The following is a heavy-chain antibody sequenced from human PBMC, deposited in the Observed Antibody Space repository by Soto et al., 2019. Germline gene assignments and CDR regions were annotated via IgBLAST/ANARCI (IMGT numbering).Heavy chain of an antibody. J-gene: IGHJ4*02. Sequence: QVSLVQSGAEVKKPGASVKVSCKASGYTFTSYYVHWVRQAPGQGLEWMGIINPSGATTTYAQNFQGRVAMXRXTPXSTVYMELSSLRSEDTAVYYCARRDCFSSSCYFKYWGQGTLVTVSS. V-gene: IGHV1-46*01. D-gene: IGHD2-2*01. CDR2: INPSGATT. CDR1: GYTFTSYY. CDR3: ARRDCFSSSCYFKY.